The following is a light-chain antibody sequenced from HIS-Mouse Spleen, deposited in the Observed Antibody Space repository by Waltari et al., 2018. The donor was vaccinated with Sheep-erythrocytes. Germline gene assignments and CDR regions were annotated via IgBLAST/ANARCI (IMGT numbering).Light chain of an antibody. Sequence: SYELTQPPSVSVSPGQTASITCSGDKLGDKYACWYQQKPGQSPVLVNYQDSKRPSGFPERFSGSNSGTTATLTISGTQAMDEADYYCQAWDSSTAVFGGGTKLTVL. V-gene: IGLV3-1*01. CDR2: QDS. CDR3: QAWDSSTAV. CDR1: KLGDKY. J-gene: IGLJ2*01.